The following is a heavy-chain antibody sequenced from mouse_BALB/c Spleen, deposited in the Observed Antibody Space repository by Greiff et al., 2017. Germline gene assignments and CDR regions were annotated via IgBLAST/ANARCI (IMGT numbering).Heavy chain of an antibody. Sequence: VQLQQSGAELVRPGTSVKVSCKASGYAFTNYLIEWVKQRPGQGLEWIGVINPGSGGTNYNEKFKGKATLTADKSSSTAYMQLSSLTSDDSAVYFCARVHYYGDGYFDYWGQGTTLTVSS. V-gene: IGHV1-54*01. CDR2: INPGSGGT. CDR3: ARVHYYGDGYFDY. D-gene: IGHD1-2*01. CDR1: GYAFTNYL. J-gene: IGHJ2*01.